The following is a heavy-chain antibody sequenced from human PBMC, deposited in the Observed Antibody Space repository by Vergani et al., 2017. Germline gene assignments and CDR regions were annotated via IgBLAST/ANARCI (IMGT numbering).Heavy chain of an antibody. Sequence: QVQVVQSGAEVKKSGASVKFSCKTSGYTFSNYYMHWVRQAPGQGLEWMGIINPSGGHTNYAQKFQGRVTMTRDTSTSTVYMELSSLRSEDTAIDYCARGDYGILTGYRYWGQGTLVTVSA. D-gene: IGHD3-9*01. V-gene: IGHV1-46*03. CDR3: ARGDYGILTGYRY. CDR2: INPSGGHT. CDR1: GYTFSNYY. J-gene: IGHJ4*02.